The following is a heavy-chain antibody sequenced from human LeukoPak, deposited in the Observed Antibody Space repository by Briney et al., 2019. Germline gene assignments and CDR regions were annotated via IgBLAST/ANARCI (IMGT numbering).Heavy chain of an antibody. Sequence: GASVEVSFTASGYTFTVYYMHWVRQAPGQGLEWMGWINPNSGGTNYAQKFQGRVTMTRDTSISTAYMELSRLRSDDTAVYYCARPTKRDSSSWYMMDAFDIWGQGTMVTVSS. CDR2: INPNSGGT. V-gene: IGHV1-2*02. CDR1: GYTFTVYY. CDR3: ARPTKRDSSSWYMMDAFDI. D-gene: IGHD6-13*01. J-gene: IGHJ3*02.